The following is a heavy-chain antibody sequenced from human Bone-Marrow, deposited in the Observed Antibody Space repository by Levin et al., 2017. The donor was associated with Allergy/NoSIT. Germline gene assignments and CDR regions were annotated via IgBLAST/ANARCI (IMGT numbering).Heavy chain of an antibody. CDR3: ARDRFYSDSGSNFSWSDP. Sequence: PGGSLRLSCAASGFTFSTYWMHWVRQAPGKGLVWVSRIQINGKTNYADSVKGRFTISRDNAKNTLYLQMNSLTVEDTAVYYCARDRFYSDSGSNFSWSDPWGQGTLVTVSS. CDR2: IQINGKT. D-gene: IGHD3-10*01. V-gene: IGHV3-74*01. CDR1: GFTFSTYW. J-gene: IGHJ5*02.